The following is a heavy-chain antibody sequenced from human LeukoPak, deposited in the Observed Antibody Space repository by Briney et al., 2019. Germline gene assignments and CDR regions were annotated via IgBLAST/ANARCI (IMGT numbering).Heavy chain of an antibody. CDR2: ISGSGGNT. CDR3: AKDRNPRAPIVVVPAAILYFDY. J-gene: IGHJ4*02. D-gene: IGHD2-2*02. Sequence: PGGSLRLSCSASGFTFSNYAMSWVRQAPGKGLEWVSAISGSGGNTYYADSVKGRFTISRDNSKNTLYLQMNSLRAEDTAVYYCAKDRNPRAPIVVVPAAILYFDYWGQGTLVTVSS. V-gene: IGHV3-23*01. CDR1: GFTFSNYA.